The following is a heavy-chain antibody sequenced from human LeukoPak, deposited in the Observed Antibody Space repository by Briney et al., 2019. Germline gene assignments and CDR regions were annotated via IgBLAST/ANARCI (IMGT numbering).Heavy chain of an antibody. V-gene: IGHV3-33*08. CDR1: GFTVSSNY. D-gene: IGHD2-15*01. CDR3: ARDLGGYALMDV. Sequence: GGSLRLSCAASGFTVSSNYMSWVRQAPGKGLEWVAVIWYDGSNKYYADSVKGRFTISRDNSKNTLYLQMNSLRAEDTAVYYCARDLGGYALMDVWGQGATVTVSS. CDR2: IWYDGSNK. J-gene: IGHJ6*02.